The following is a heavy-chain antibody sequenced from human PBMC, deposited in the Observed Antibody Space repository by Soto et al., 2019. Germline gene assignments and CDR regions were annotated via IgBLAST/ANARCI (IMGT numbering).Heavy chain of an antibody. V-gene: IGHV4-31*03. CDR2: IYYSGST. CDR3: AIDRYSGYCSGSNCFSDWFDH. D-gene: IGHD2-15*01. J-gene: IGHJ5*02. CDR1: GGSISSGGYH. Sequence: SETLSLTCTVSGGSISSGGYHWSWIRQHPGKGLEWIGYIYYSGSTYYNPSLKSRVTISVDTSKNQFSLKLSSVSDADTAVYYCAIDRYSGYCSGSNCFSDWFDHWGQGTLVTVSS.